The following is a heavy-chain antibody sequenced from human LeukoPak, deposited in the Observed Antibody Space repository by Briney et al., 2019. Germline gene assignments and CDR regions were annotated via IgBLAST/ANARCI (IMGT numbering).Heavy chain of an antibody. CDR2: IKQDGSEK. CDR3: AKAPVTTCSGAYCYPFDY. J-gene: IGHJ4*02. V-gene: IGHV3-7*03. D-gene: IGHD2-15*01. Sequence: GGSLRLSCAASGFTFSSYWMSWIRQAPGKGLEWVANIKQDGSEKYYVDSVKGRFTISRDNAKNSLYLQMNSLRAGDAAVYYCAKAPVTTCSGAYCYPFDYWSQGTLVTVSS. CDR1: GFTFSSYW.